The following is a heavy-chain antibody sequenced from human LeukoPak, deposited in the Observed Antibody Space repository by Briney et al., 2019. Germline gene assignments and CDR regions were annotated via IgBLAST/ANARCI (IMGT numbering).Heavy chain of an antibody. CDR1: GGTFSSYA. CDR2: IIPIFGTA. J-gene: IGHJ4*02. V-gene: IGHV1-69*13. CDR3: AKVGIAVAGGRVGYFDY. D-gene: IGHD6-19*01. Sequence: SVKVSCKASGGTFSSYAISWVRQAPGQGLEWMGGIIPIFGTANYAQKFQGRVTITADESTSTAYMELNSLRAEDTAVYYCAKVGIAVAGGRVGYFDYWGQGTLVTVSS.